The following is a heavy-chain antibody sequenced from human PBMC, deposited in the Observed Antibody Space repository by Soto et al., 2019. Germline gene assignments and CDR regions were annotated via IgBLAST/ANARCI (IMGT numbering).Heavy chain of an antibody. CDR2: ISGSGGST. CDR3: ARGRYGGNRWDAFDI. CDR1: GFTFSSYA. J-gene: IGHJ3*02. Sequence: GGSLRLSCAASGFTFSSYAMSWVRQAPGKGLEWVSAISGSGGSTYYADSVKGRFTISRDNSKNTLYLQMNSLRAEDTAVYYCARGRYGGNRWDAFDIWGQGTMVTVSS. D-gene: IGHD4-17*01. V-gene: IGHV3-23*01.